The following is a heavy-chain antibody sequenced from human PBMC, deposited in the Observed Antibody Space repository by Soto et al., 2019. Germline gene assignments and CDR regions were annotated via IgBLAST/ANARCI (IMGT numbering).Heavy chain of an antibody. D-gene: IGHD3-10*01. V-gene: IGHV3-72*01. CDR3: ATIDMVEKFDP. Sequence: GSLRLSCAASGFIFIDRYIDFFRHAPGKGLEWLGRIRNRANSYSTEYAASVRGRFTISRDDSNNLLYLHMSSLKTEDTAVYYCATIDMVEKFDPRGQGILVTVSS. J-gene: IGHJ5*02. CDR2: IRNRANSYST. CDR1: GFIFIDRY.